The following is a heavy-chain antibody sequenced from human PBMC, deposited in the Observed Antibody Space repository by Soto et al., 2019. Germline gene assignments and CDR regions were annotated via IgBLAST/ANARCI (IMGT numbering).Heavy chain of an antibody. V-gene: IGHV1-18*01. CDR2: ISAYNGNT. CDR1: GYTFTSYG. CDR3: ARVGLGGYDLRTYYGMDV. D-gene: IGHD5-12*01. Sequence: ASVKVSCKASGYTFTSYGISWVRQAPGQGLEWMGWISAYNGNTNYAQKLQGRATMTTDTSTSTAYMELRSLRSDDTAVYYCARVGLGGYDLRTYYGMDVWGQGTTVTVSS. J-gene: IGHJ6*02.